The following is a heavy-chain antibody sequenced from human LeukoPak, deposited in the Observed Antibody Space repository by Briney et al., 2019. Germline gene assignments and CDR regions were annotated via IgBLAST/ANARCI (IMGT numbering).Heavy chain of an antibody. V-gene: IGHV4-59*11. CDR1: GGSISSHF. CDR2: MFYSGST. Sequence: SETLSLTCTVSGGSISSHFWSWIRQPPGKGMEWIGYMFYSGSTNYNPSLKSRVTISVGASKNQFSLKLTSLSAADTAVYYCARDRAPVTMIRGAPGGFDPWGQGTLVTVSS. D-gene: IGHD3-10*01. CDR3: ARDRAPVTMIRGAPGGFDP. J-gene: IGHJ5*02.